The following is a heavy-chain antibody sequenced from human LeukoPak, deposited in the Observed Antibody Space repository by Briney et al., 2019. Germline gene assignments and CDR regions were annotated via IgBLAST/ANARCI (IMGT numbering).Heavy chain of an antibody. V-gene: IGHV3-74*01. CDR2: IDSDGGSI. D-gene: IGHD2-15*01. Sequence: GGSLRLSCAASGFTLSNSWIHWVRQAPGKGLVWVSRIDSDGGSIIYADSVEGRFTIFRDNGKNMVYLHMNSLRAEDTAVYYCARAGVAGGFDIWGQGTMVTVSS. CDR3: ARAGVAGGFDI. CDR1: GFTLSNSW. J-gene: IGHJ3*02.